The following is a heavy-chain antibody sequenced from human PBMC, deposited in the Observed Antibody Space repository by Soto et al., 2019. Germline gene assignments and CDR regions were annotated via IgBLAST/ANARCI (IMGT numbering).Heavy chain of an antibody. D-gene: IGHD6-6*01. J-gene: IGHJ6*02. CDR3: ARPEYSSSSYGMDV. V-gene: IGHV3-23*01. CDR1: GFTFSSYA. CDR2: ISGSGGST. Sequence: GGSLRLSCAASGFTFSSYAMSWVRQAPGKGLEWVSAISGSGGSTYYADSVKGRFTISRDNSKNSLYLQMNSLRDEDTAVYYCARPEYSSSSYGMDVWGQGTTVTVSS.